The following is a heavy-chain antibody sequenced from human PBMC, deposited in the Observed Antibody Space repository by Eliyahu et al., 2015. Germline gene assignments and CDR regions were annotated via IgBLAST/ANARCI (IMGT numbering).Heavy chain of an antibody. CDR1: GDSFSDYA. V-gene: IGHV1-69*05. D-gene: IGHD6-25*01. J-gene: IGHJ1*01. CDR2: IIPIFSTT. CDR3: ARGPEYSSGFHSEHFQF. Sequence: QVQLVQSGAEVKRPGSSVKVSCQSSGDSFSDYALIWVRQAPGQGLEWVGGIIPIFSTTKYAQRFQDRVTITTDESTRTAYMELSSLRFEDTAMYYCARGPEYSSGFHSEHFQFWGQGTLVTVSS.